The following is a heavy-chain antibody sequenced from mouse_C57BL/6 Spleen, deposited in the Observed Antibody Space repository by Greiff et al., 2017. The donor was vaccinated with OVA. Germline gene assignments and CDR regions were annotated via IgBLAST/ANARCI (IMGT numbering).Heavy chain of an antibody. CDR1: GYTFTSYW. CDR3: ARCYYGSSPWFAY. CDR2: IDPNSGGT. Sequence: VQLQQPGAELVKPGASVKLSCTASGYTFTSYWMHWVKQRPGRGLEWIGRIDPNSGGTKYNEKLKSKATLTVDTPASTAYLQLSSLTSEYSAVDYCARCYYGSSPWFAYWGQGTLVTVSA. J-gene: IGHJ3*01. D-gene: IGHD1-1*01. V-gene: IGHV1-72*01.